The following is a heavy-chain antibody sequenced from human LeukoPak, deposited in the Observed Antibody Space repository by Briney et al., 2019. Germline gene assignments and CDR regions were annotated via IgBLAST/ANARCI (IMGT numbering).Heavy chain of an antibody. CDR3: AKGYYYMDV. V-gene: IGHV3-23*01. CDR2: ISGSGGST. J-gene: IGHJ6*03. Sequence: GGSLRLSCAASGFIFSDYGMHWVRQAPGKGLEWVSAISGSGGSTYYADSVKGRFTISRDNSKNTLYLQMNSLRAEDTAVYYCAKGYYYMDVWGKGTTVTVSS. CDR1: GFIFSDYG.